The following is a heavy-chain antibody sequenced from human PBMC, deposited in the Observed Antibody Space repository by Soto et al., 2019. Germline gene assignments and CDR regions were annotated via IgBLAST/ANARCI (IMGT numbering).Heavy chain of an antibody. CDR2: IVVGSGNT. J-gene: IGHJ6*02. D-gene: IGHD2-15*01. CDR3: AAGYCSGGSCYDYYYYGVDV. CDR1: GFTFTNSA. V-gene: IGHV1-58*01. Sequence: SVKVSCKASGFTFTNSAVQWVRQARGQRLEWVGWIVVGSGNTNYAQKIQERVTITRDMSTSTAYMELSSLKSEDTAVYYCAAGYCSGGSCYDYYYYGVDVWGQ.